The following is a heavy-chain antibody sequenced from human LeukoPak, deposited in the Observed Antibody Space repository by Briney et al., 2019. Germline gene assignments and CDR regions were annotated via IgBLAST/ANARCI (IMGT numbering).Heavy chain of an antibody. J-gene: IGHJ4*02. CDR1: GGSFSGYY. CDR2: ISSSRSYI. CDR3: ARFIAAPYYFDY. D-gene: IGHD6-13*01. V-gene: IGHV3-11*06. Sequence: LSLTCAVYGGSFSGYYWSWIRQPPGKGLEWVSFISSSRSYIYYADSVKGRFTISRDNAKNSLYLQMNSLRAEDAAVYYCARFIAAPYYFDYWGRGTLVTVSS.